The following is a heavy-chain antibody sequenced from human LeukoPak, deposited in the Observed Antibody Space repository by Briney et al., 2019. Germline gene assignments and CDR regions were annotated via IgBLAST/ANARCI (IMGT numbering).Heavy chain of an antibody. D-gene: IGHD3-16*01. CDR1: GGSISRYY. CDR3: ARDSPVWCYFDY. V-gene: IGHV4-59*01. CDR2: IYYSVST. J-gene: IGHJ4*02. Sequence: PSETLSLTCTVPGGSISRYYWSWIRQPLGKGRGWIAYIYYSVSTNYTPSLQSRVAISVDTSKNQFSLKLSSVTAADTAVYYCARDSPVWCYFDYGGQGTLVTVS.